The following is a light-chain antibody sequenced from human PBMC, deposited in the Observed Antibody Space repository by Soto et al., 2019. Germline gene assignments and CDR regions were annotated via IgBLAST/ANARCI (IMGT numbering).Light chain of an antibody. CDR3: QQYNNWPPIT. V-gene: IGKV3D-15*01. Sequence: AQSPATLSLSPGERATLSCRASQSIHTSLAWYQQKPGQPPRLVVYDSTLRANGVPDRFGGSRSGTEFTLTISSLQSEDFAVYYCQQYNNWPPITFGQGTRLEIK. J-gene: IGKJ5*01. CDR1: QSIHTS. CDR2: DST.